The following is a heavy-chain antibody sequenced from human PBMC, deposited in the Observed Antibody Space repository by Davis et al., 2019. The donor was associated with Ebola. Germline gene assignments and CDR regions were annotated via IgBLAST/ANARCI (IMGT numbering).Heavy chain of an antibody. J-gene: IGHJ4*02. D-gene: IGHD4/OR15-4a*01. V-gene: IGHV3-30*03. CDR1: GFTFSNYG. CDR2: LLYDGSKE. Sequence: GGSLRLSCAASGFTFSNYGLHWVRQAPGKGLEWVAGLLYDGSKEFYADSVKGRFTISRDNAKNSLYLQMNSLRDEDTAVYYCARGWDYGEGRIFDYWGQGTLVTVSS. CDR3: ARGWDYGEGRIFDY.